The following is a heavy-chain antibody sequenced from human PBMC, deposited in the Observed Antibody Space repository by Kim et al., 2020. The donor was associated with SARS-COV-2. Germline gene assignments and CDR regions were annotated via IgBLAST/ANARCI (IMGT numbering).Heavy chain of an antibody. CDR2: GGP. CDR3: AKTIVDLDY. V-gene: IGHV1-2*02. Sequence: GGPNYAQKFQGRVTMTRETSISTAYMELSSLRSDDTAVYYCAKTIVDLDYWGQGTLVTVSS. D-gene: IGHD1-26*01. J-gene: IGHJ4*02.